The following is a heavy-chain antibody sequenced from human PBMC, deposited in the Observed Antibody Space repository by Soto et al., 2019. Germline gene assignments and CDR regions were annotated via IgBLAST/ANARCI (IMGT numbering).Heavy chain of an antibody. J-gene: IGHJ4*02. CDR1: GGSISSSSYY. D-gene: IGHD2-2*01. CDR2: IYYSGRT. CDR3: ARHADNVVVPADDKYFYY. V-gene: IGHV4-39*01. Sequence: QLQLQESGPGLVKPSETLSLTCTVSGGSISSSSYYWGWIRQPPGKGMEWMGSIYYSGRTYYNPYLKDRATISVDTSKIQLHLKLSSVIAADTAVYYCARHADNVVVPADDKYFYYWCQGTLVTVSS.